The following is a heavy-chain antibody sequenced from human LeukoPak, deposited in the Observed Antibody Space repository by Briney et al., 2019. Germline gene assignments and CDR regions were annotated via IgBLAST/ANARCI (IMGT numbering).Heavy chain of an antibody. CDR1: GYTFTGYY. CDR2: INPNSGDT. Sequence: ASVKVSCKASGYTFTGYYMHWVRGAPGQGLEWMGWINPNSGDTNYAQKSQGRVTMTRDTSISTAYMELSRLRSDDTAVYYCARDLLAYCGGDCYSDYWGQGTLVTVSS. J-gene: IGHJ4*02. D-gene: IGHD2-21*02. CDR3: ARDLLAYCGGDCYSDY. V-gene: IGHV1-2*02.